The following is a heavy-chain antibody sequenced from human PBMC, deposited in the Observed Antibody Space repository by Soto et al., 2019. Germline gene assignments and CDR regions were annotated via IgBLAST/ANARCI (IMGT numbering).Heavy chain of an antibody. CDR3: ARHRNFNGFYYFDY. V-gene: IGHV4-31*01. Sequence: PSETLSLTCTVSGGSISSGGYYWSWIRQHPGKGLEWIGYIYYSGSTYYNPSLKSQVTISVDTSKNQFSLKLSSVTAADTAVYYCARHRNFNGFYYFDYWGQGTLVTVSS. CDR2: IYYSGST. J-gene: IGHJ4*02. D-gene: IGHD1-7*01. CDR1: GGSISSGGYY.